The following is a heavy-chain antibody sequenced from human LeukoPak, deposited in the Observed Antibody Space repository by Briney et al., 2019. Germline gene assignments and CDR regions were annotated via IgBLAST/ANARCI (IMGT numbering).Heavy chain of an antibody. J-gene: IGHJ5*02. D-gene: IGHD1-14*01. CDR1: GHTFSRSC. CDR3: AREWSGWFDP. CDR2: INPSGTWT. Sequence: GASVKVSCKASGHTFSRSCMHWVRQAPGQGLEWMGVINPSGTWTSYAQKFRGRITMTRDTSTSTAYMELRSLRSDDTAVYYCAREWSGWFDPWGQGTLVTVSS. V-gene: IGHV1-46*01.